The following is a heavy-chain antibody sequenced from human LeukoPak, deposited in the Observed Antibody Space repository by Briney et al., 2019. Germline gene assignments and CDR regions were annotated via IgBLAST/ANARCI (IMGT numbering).Heavy chain of an antibody. J-gene: IGHJ4*02. D-gene: IGHD3-10*01. CDR2: IKSKTDGGTT. CDR3: TTQRSRITMVRGVIRSDH. CDR1: GFTFSNAW. V-gene: IGHV3-15*01. Sequence: PGGSLRLSCAASGFTFSNAWMSWVRQGPGKGLEWVGRIKSKTDGGTTDYAAPVKGRFTISRDDSKNTLYLQMNSLKTGDTAVYYCTTQRSRITMVRGVIRSDHWGQGTLVTVSS.